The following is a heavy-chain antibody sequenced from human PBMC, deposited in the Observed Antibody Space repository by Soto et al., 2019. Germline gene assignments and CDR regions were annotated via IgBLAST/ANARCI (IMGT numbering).Heavy chain of an antibody. D-gene: IGHD2-15*01. J-gene: IGHJ6*03. Sequence: PGGSLRLSCAASGFTFSSYSMNWVRQAPGKGLEWFSYISSSSSTIYYADSVKGRFTISRDNAKNSLYLQMNSLRAEDTVVYYCARDCSGGSCYSHYMDVWGKGTTVTVSS. CDR2: ISSSSSTI. CDR3: ARDCSGGSCYSHYMDV. CDR1: GFTFSSYS. V-gene: IGHV3-48*01.